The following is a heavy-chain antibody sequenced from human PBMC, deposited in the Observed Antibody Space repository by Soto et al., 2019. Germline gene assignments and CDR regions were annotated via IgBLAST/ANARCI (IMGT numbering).Heavy chain of an antibody. D-gene: IGHD3-3*01. Sequence: SETLSLTCAVYGGSFSGYYWSWIRQPPGKGLEWIGEINHSGSTNYNPSLKSRVTISVDTSKNQFSLKLSSVTAADTAVYYCARVRSGYTTGGVDHWGQGTLVTVSS. CDR2: INHSGST. CDR1: GGSFSGYY. J-gene: IGHJ4*02. V-gene: IGHV4-34*01. CDR3: ARVRSGYTTGGVDH.